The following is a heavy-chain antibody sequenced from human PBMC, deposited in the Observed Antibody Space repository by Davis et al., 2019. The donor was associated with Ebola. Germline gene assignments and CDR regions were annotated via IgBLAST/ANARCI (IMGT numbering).Heavy chain of an antibody. CDR2: ISYDGSNK. Sequence: PGGSLRLSCAASGLTFSSYGMHWVRQAPGKGLEWVTFISYDGSNKYYADSVKGRFTISRDNSRNTLYLQMNSLTPEDTALYWCARSHRNIWQLPDDSWGQGTLVTVSS. D-gene: IGHD4-23*01. CDR3: ARSHRNIWQLPDDS. CDR1: GLTFSSYG. V-gene: IGHV3-30*03. J-gene: IGHJ4*02.